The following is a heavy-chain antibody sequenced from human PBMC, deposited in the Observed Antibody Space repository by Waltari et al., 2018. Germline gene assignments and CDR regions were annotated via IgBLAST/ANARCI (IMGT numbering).Heavy chain of an antibody. Sequence: QVQLQQWGAGLLKPSETLSLACAVYGGAFSGYYWRGIRLPPGKELGWIGEINHSGSTNYNPSLKGRVTISVDTSKNQFSLKLSSVTAADTAVYYCARGVVVVPAALLYYYYYMDVWGKGTTVTISS. V-gene: IGHV4-34*01. CDR1: GGAFSGYY. J-gene: IGHJ6*03. CDR2: INHSGST. CDR3: ARGVVVVPAALLYYYYYMDV. D-gene: IGHD2-2*01.